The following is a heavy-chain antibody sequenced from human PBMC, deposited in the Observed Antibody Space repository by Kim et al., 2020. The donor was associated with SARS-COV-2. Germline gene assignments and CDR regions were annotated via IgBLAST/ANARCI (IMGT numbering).Heavy chain of an antibody. Sequence: YYVNSVKGRFTTSGNNAKKSLYLQMNTLRAEDTAVYYCARVATRTSPVNYWGPGTLVTVSS. V-gene: IGHV3-7*03. D-gene: IGHD4-17*01. CDR3: ARVATRTSPVNY. J-gene: IGHJ4*02.